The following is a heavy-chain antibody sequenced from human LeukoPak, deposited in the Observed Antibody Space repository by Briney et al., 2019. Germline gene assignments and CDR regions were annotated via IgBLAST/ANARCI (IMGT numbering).Heavy chain of an antibody. D-gene: IGHD3-3*02. V-gene: IGHV4-4*07. CDR3: ARVGHFWSGYSNYYYYYMDA. CDR1: GGSISSYY. Sequence: SETLSLTCTVSGGSISSYYWSWIRQPAGKGLEWIGRIYTSGSTNYNPSLKSRVTMSVDTSKNQFSLKLSSVTAADTAVYYCARVGHFWSGYSNYYYYYMDAWGKGTTVTVSS. J-gene: IGHJ6*03. CDR2: IYTSGST.